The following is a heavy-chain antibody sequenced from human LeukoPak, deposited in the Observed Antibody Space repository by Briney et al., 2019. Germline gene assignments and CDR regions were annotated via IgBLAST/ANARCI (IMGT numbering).Heavy chain of an antibody. CDR1: GVSISSSNSY. Sequence: SETLSLTCTVSGVSISSSNSYWGWIRQPPGKGLEWIGSIYYSGNTYYNASLKSQVSISIDTSKNQFSLQLNSVTPEDTAVYYCARGGLISLANTPLGAFDIWGQGTMVSVSS. J-gene: IGHJ3*02. CDR3: ARGGLISLANTPLGAFDI. V-gene: IGHV4-39*01. CDR2: IYYSGNT. D-gene: IGHD3/OR15-3a*01.